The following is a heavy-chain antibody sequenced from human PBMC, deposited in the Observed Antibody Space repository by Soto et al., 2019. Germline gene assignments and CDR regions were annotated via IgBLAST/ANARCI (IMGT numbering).Heavy chain of an antibody. V-gene: IGHV3-21*01. J-gene: IGHJ4*02. Sequence: GGSLRLSCAASGFTSSSYSMNWGRQAPGKGLEWVSYISSSSSYIYYAESVKGRFTISRDNAKNSLYLQMNRLRAVVTDVYYCARLMYYYDSGNLEDWGQGTLVTVSS. CDR3: ARLMYYYDSGNLED. CDR2: ISSSSSYI. D-gene: IGHD3-22*01. CDR1: GFTSSSYS.